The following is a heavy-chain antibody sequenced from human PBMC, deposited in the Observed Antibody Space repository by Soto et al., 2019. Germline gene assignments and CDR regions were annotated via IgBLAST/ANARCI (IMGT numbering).Heavy chain of an antibody. Sequence: SVKVSCKASGGTFSSYAISWVRQAPGQGLEWMGGIIPIFGTANYAQKFQGRVTITADESTSTAYMELSSLRSEDTAVYYCAREGYSYGSPGYNWLDPWGQGTLVTVSS. CDR2: IIPIFGTA. V-gene: IGHV1-69*13. CDR3: AREGYSYGSPGYNWLDP. D-gene: IGHD5-18*01. CDR1: GGTFSSYA. J-gene: IGHJ5*02.